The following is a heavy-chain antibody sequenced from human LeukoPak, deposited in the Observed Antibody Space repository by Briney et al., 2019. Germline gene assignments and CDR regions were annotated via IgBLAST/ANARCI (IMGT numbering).Heavy chain of an antibody. D-gene: IGHD4-17*01. CDR3: ARVMTTVTTGVAEFDY. J-gene: IGHJ4*02. CDR2: INGDGRNI. CDR1: GFTFSSYW. Sequence: PGGSLRLSCVASGFTFSSYWMHWVRQDPRKGLVWVSRINGDGRNINYADSVRGRFTISRDNAKNSLYLQMNSLRAEDTAVYYCARVMTTVTTGVAEFDYWGQGTLVTVSS. V-gene: IGHV3-74*01.